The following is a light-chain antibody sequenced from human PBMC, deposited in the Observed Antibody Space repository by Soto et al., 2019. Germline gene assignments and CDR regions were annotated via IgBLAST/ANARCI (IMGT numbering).Light chain of an antibody. CDR2: AES. CDR1: QGIGNH. J-gene: IGKJ1*01. Sequence: DIQRTQSPSSMSASVGDRVTITCRASQGIGNHFGWYQQKPGKVPKRMVYAESSLHTGVPSRFSGSGAGTEVTLTISILQPEDFATDYCRQHDSHPWTFGQGTKVEIK. CDR3: RQHDSHPWT. V-gene: IGKV1-17*01.